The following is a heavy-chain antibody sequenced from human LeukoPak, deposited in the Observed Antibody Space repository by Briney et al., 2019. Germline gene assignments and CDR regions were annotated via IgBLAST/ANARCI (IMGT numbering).Heavy chain of an antibody. CDR1: GGSFSGYY. D-gene: IGHD4-17*01. CDR2: INHSGST. Sequence: KASETLSLTCAVYGGSFSGYYWSWIRQPPGKGLEWIWEINHSGSTNYNPSLKSRVTISVDTSKNQFSLKLSSVTAADTAVYYCTHGDYGVDYWGQGTLVTVSS. V-gene: IGHV4-34*01. CDR3: THGDYGVDY. J-gene: IGHJ4*02.